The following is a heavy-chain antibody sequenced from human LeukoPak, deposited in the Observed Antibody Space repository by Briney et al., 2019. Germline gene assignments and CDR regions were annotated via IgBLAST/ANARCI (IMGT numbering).Heavy chain of an antibody. Sequence: SETLSLTCAVYGGSFSGYYWSWIRQPPGKGLEWIGEINHSGSTNYNPSLKSRVTISVDTSKNQFSLKLSSVTAADTAVYYCARQGIMYSSSWYDAFDIWGQGTMVTVSS. D-gene: IGHD6-13*01. CDR1: GGSFSGYY. V-gene: IGHV4-34*01. J-gene: IGHJ3*02. CDR2: INHSGST. CDR3: ARQGIMYSSSWYDAFDI.